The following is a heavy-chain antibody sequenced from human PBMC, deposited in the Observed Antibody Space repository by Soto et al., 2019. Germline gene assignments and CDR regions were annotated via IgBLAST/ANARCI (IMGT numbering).Heavy chain of an antibody. J-gene: IGHJ6*02. CDR3: AKTFGWVWHYGMDV. CDR1: GFTFSSYG. Sequence: QVQVVESGGGVVQPGRSLRLSCAASGFTFSSYGMHWVRQAPGKGLEWVAAISHDGNNKYYGDSVKGRFTISRDNSKNTLYLQMSSLRSEDTAVYYCAKTFGWVWHYGMDVWGQGTTVTVSS. D-gene: IGHD3-10*01. CDR2: ISHDGNNK. V-gene: IGHV3-30*18.